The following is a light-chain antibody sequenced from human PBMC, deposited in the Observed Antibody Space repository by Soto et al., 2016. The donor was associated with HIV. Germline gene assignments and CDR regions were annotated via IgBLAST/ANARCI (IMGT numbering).Light chain of an antibody. CDR3: QVWDSSSDHYV. CDR2: DDR. Sequence: SYELTQPPSASVAPGKTARITCGGNNIGTKSVHWYQQRPGQAPVLVVYDDRDRPSGIPERFSGSNSGNTATLTISRVEAGDEADYYCQVWDSSSDHYVFGTGTEVTVL. CDR1: NIGTKS. V-gene: IGLV3-21*03. J-gene: IGLJ1*01.